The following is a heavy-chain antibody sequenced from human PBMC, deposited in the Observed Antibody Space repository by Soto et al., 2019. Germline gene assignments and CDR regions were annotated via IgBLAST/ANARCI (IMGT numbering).Heavy chain of an antibody. CDR2: ISWNSGSI. CDR1: GFTVDDYA. V-gene: IGHV3-9*01. Sequence: EVQLVESGGGLVQPGRSLRLSCAASGFTVDDYAMHWVRQAPGKGLECVSGISWNSGSIGYADSVKGRFTISRDNAKNSLYLQMNSLRAEDTALYYCAKDYGEMTTVTGNFDYWGQGTLVTVSS. J-gene: IGHJ4*02. D-gene: IGHD4-17*01. CDR3: AKDYGEMTTVTGNFDY.